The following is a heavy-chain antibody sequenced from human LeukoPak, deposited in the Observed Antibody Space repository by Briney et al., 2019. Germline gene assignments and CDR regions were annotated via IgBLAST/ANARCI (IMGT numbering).Heavy chain of an antibody. V-gene: IGHV3-23*01. Sequence: PGGSLRLSCAASGFTFSSYAMHWVRQAPGKGLEWVSAISGSGGSTYYADSVKGRFTISRDNSKNTLYLQMNSLRAEDTAVYYCAKALFSYSSGWYEFRGDSLVNYDYWGQGTLVTVSP. CDR1: GFTFSSYA. D-gene: IGHD6-19*01. CDR2: ISGSGGST. CDR3: AKALFSYSSGWYEFRGDSLVNYDY. J-gene: IGHJ4*02.